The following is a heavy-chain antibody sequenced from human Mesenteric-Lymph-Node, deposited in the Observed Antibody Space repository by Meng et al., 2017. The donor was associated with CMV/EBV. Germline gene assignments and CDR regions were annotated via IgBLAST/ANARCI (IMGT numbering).Heavy chain of an antibody. CDR2: ISSSSSYT. Sequence: LSLAASGFTFSDYYMSWIRQAPGKGLEWVSYISSSSSYTNYADSVKGRFTISRDNAKNSLYLQMNSLRAEDTAVYYCARGGRSKPVDYWGQGTLVTVSS. CDR1: GFTFSDYY. D-gene: IGHD2-15*01. J-gene: IGHJ4*02. V-gene: IGHV3-11*06. CDR3: ARGGRSKPVDY.